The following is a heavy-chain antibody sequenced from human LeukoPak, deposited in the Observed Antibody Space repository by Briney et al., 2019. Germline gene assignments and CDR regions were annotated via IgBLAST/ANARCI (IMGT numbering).Heavy chain of an antibody. Sequence: PSETLSLTCTVSGGSISSGGYYWSWIRQHPGKGLEWIGYIYYSGSTYYNPSLKSRVAISVDTSKNQFSLKLSSVTAADTAVYYCARDAAPYYCASGIFRKNNWFDPWGQGTLVTVSS. CDR1: GGSISSGGYY. J-gene: IGHJ5*02. V-gene: IGHV4-31*03. CDR3: ARDAAPYYCASGIFRKNNWFDP. CDR2: IYYSGST. D-gene: IGHD3-10*01.